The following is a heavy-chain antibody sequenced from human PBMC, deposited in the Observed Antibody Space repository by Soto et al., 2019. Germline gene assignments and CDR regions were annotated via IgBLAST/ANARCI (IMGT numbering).Heavy chain of an antibody. CDR1: GFTLNNYG. CDR2: MWYDGLRQ. V-gene: IGHV3-33*03. CDR3: VKESTPPFFDS. D-gene: IGHD2-15*01. J-gene: IGHJ4*02. Sequence: GGSLRLSCVGFGFTLNNYGVHWVRQAPGRGLEWVALMWYDGLRQTYLDSVRGRFTVSRDSSTNTIYLQMNSLRVEDTGNYFCVKESTPPFFDSWGQGTPVTVSS.